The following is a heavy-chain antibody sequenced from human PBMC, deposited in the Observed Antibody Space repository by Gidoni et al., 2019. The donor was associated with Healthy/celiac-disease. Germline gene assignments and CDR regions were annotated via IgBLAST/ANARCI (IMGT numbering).Heavy chain of an antibody. V-gene: IGHV4-34*01. CDR2: INHSGST. CDR1: GGSFSGYS. CDR3: ARGLYYYGSGSYNLYYYGMDV. D-gene: IGHD3-10*01. J-gene: IGHJ6*02. Sequence: QVQLQQWGAGLLKPSETLSLTCAVYGGSFSGYSWSWIRQPPGKGLEWIGEINHSGSTNYNPSLKSRVTISVDTSKNQFSLKLSSVTAADTAVYYCARGLYYYGSGSYNLYYYGMDVWGQGTTVTVSS.